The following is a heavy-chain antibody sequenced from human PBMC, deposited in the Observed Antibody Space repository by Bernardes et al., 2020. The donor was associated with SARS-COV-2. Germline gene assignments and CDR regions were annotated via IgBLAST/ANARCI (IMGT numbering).Heavy chain of an antibody. Sequence: GGSLRPSCAPSGFTFSSYWMSWVRQAPGKGLEWVANIKQDGREKNYVDSVKGRFTISRDNAKNTLYLQMNSLRAEDTAVYYCARDRWGEYQLPHYYYYYGMDVWGQGTTVTVSS. J-gene: IGHJ6*02. CDR3: ARDRWGEYQLPHYYYYYGMDV. D-gene: IGHD2-2*01. V-gene: IGHV3-7*01. CDR2: IKQDGREK. CDR1: GFTFSSYW.